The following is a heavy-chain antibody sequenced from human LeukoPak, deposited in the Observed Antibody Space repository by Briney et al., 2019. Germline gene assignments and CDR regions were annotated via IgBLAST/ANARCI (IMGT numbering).Heavy chain of an antibody. CDR3: ATARHQGAFDY. CDR1: EFTFNSHV. V-gene: IGHV3-30*03. CDR2: ISADGKTA. D-gene: IGHD1-26*01. Sequence: GGSLRLSCAASEFTFNSHVMHWFRQAPGKGLEWVAVISADGKTAYYADSLKGRFTISRDNAKNSLYLQMNSLRAEDTAVYYCATARHQGAFDYWGQGTLVTVSS. J-gene: IGHJ4*02.